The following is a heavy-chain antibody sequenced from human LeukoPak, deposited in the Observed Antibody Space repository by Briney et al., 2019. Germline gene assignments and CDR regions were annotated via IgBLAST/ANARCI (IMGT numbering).Heavy chain of an antibody. V-gene: IGHV3-30*03. CDR1: GFTFSSYG. CDR3: ARDWRGALCGY. Sequence: GRSLRLSCAASGFTFSSYGMHWVRQAPGKGLEWVAVISYDGSNKYYADSVKGRFTISRDNSKNTLYLQMNSLRAEDTAVYYCARDWRGALCGYWGQGTLVTVSS. J-gene: IGHJ4*02. CDR2: ISYDGSNK. D-gene: IGHD3-3*01.